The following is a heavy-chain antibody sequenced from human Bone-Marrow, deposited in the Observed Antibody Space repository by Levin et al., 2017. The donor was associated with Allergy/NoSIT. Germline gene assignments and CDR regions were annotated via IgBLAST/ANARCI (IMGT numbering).Heavy chain of an antibody. J-gene: IGHJ3*02. CDR3: ARGPWEAARRGGAFDI. Sequence: VASVKVSCKASGGTFSSYAISWVRQAPGQGLEWMGGIIPIFGTANYAQKFQGRVTITADESTSTAYMELSSLRSEDTAVYYCARGPWEAARRGGAFDIWGQGTMVTVSS. CDR2: IIPIFGTA. CDR1: GGTFSSYA. D-gene: IGHD6-6*01. V-gene: IGHV1-69*13.